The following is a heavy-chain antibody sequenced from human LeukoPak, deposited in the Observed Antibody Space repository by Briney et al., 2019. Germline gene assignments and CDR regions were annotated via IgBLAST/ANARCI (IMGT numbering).Heavy chain of an antibody. CDR1: GFAVSSNY. Sequence: GGSLRLSCAASGFAVSSNYMNWVRQAPGKGLEWVAVISYDGSNKYYADSVKGRFTISRDNSKNTLYLQMNSLRAEDTAVYYCARGSQGLDYWGQGTLVTVSS. V-gene: IGHV3-30*03. J-gene: IGHJ4*02. CDR3: ARGSQGLDY. CDR2: ISYDGSNK.